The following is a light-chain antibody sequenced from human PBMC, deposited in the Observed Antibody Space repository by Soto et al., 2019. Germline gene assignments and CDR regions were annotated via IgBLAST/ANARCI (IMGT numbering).Light chain of an antibody. V-gene: IGLV2-8*01. Sequence: QSVLTQPPSAAGSPGQSVTISCTGTSSDVGGHNYVSWYQQHPGKAPKLMIYDVSKRPSGVPDRFSGSKSGNTASLTVSGLQAEDEADYYCSSYAGSNNLYVFGTGTKVTVL. J-gene: IGLJ1*01. CDR3: SSYAGSNNLYV. CDR1: SSDVGGHNY. CDR2: DVS.